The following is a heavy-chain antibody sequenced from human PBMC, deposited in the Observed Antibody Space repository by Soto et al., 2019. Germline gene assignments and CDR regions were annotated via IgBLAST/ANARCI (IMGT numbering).Heavy chain of an antibody. Sequence: ASVKVSCKASGYTFTSYGISWVRQAPGQGLEWMGWISAYNGNTNYAQKLQGRVTMTTDTSTSTAYMELRSLRSDDTAVYYCARDRASYGDYGDDAFDIWGQGTMVTVSS. J-gene: IGHJ3*02. CDR1: GYTFTSYG. V-gene: IGHV1-18*01. CDR2: ISAYNGNT. CDR3: ARDRASYGDYGDDAFDI. D-gene: IGHD4-17*01.